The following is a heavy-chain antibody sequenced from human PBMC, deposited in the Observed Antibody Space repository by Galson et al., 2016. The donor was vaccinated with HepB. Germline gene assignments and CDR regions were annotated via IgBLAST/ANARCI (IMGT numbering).Heavy chain of an antibody. CDR2: FYWDDDE. Sequence: PALVKPTQTLTLTCTFSGFSLSTRGMAVGWIRQPPGKALQWLALFYWDDDERYSPSLKNRLTVSKDTSKNQVVLTMANMDPVDTATYYCARTTTGRWALDYWGQGALVTVSS. CDR3: ARTTTGRWALDY. J-gene: IGHJ4*02. V-gene: IGHV2-5*02. D-gene: IGHD2-8*02. CDR1: GFSLSTRGMA.